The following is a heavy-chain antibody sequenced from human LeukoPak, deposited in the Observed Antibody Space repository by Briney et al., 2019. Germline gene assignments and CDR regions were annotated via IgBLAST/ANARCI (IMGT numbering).Heavy chain of an antibody. J-gene: IGHJ4*02. CDR2: IIPHSGDT. CDR3: ARWDGYSSSPDY. CDR1: GGTFSSYA. Sequence: GASVKVSCKASGGTFSSYAISWVRQAPGQGLEWMGRIIPHSGDTGYAQKFQGRVTMTRDMSITTTYMELTRLRSDDTAFYYCARWDGYSSSPDYWGQGSLVTVSS. V-gene: IGHV1-2*02. D-gene: IGHD6-13*01.